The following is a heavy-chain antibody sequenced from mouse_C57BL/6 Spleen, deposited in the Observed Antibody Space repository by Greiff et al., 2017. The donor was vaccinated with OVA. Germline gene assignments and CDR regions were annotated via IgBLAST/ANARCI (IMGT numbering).Heavy chain of an antibody. CDR3: TRDRRIYDSSFAY. CDR1: GFTFSSYA. CDR2: ISSGGDYI. V-gene: IGHV5-9-1*02. J-gene: IGHJ3*01. D-gene: IGHD2-4*01. Sequence: EVKLEESGEGLVKPGGSLKLSCAASGFTFSSYAMSWFRQTPEKRLEWVAYISSGGDYIYYADPVKGRFTISRDNARNTLYRQMSSLKSEDTAMYYCTRDRRIYDSSFAYWGQWTLVTVSA.